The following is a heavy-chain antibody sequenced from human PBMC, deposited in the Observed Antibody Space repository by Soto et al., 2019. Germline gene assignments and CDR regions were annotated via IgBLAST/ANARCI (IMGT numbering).Heavy chain of an antibody. CDR1: GFTFSNHA. J-gene: IGHJ6*02. CDR3: ARTDSSGWSTRYGMDV. V-gene: IGHV3-23*01. CDR2: ISGGGGDT. Sequence: EVQLLDSGGGSVQPGGYLRLSCAASGFTFSNHAMAWLRQVPGKGLEWVSGISGGGGDTYHADYVRGRFTISRDNSKNTLYLQMNSLRAEDAAVYYCARTDSSGWSTRYGMDVWGQGTTVTVSS. D-gene: IGHD6-19*01.